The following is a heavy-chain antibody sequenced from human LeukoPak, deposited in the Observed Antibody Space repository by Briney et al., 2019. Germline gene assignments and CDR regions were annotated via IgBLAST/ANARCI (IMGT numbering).Heavy chain of an antibody. CDR2: IRDDGGNR. V-gene: IGHV3-30*02. J-gene: IGHJ5*02. CDR1: GFPFSSYG. D-gene: IGHD6-19*01. Sequence: GGSLRLSCVTSGFPFSSYGMHWVRQAPGKGLEWVAFIRDDGGNRYHADSVKGRFTISRDNSKNTLYLKMNSLRAEDTAVYYCAKGAAVTPGTFDPWGQGTLVTVSS. CDR3: AKGAAVTPGTFDP.